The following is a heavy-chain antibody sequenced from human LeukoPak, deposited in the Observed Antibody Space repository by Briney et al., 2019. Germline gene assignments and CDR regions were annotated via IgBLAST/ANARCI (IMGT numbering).Heavy chain of an antibody. CDR2: INSNSGAR. D-gene: IGHD1-26*01. J-gene: IGHJ4*02. Sequence: ASVNVSCKASGYTFSDYYMHWVRQAPGQGLESMGWINSNSGARNYAPKFQGRVTFSRDNSISTAYMELSSLRSDDTAIYYCARGRGGATTGFDHWGQGTLVTVSS. CDR3: ARGRGGATTGFDH. CDR1: GYTFSDYY. V-gene: IGHV1-2*02.